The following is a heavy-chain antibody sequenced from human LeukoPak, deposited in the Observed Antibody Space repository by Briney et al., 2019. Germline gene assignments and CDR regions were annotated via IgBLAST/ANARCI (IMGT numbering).Heavy chain of an antibody. V-gene: IGHV3-9*01. CDR1: GLTFDDYA. D-gene: IGHD6-19*01. CDR3: AKDSGIAVAGHGDNWFDP. J-gene: IGHJ5*02. CDR2: ISWNSGSI. Sequence: PGGSLRLSCAASGLTFDDYAMHWVRQAPGKGLEWVSGISWNSGSIGYADSVKGRFTISRDNAKNSLYLQMNSLRAEDTALYYCAKDSGIAVAGHGDNWFDPWGQGTLVTVSS.